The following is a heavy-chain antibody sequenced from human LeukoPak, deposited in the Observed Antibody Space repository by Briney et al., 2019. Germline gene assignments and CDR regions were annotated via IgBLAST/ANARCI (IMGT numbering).Heavy chain of an antibody. CDR1: GRSISSVQYN. J-gene: IGHJ6*02. CDR3: DRAELGPSFSHALDV. D-gene: IGHD7-27*01. V-gene: IGHV4-30-4*01. CDR2: IHYSGST. Sequence: PSETLSLTCSVSGRSISSVQYNWSWIRQPPGKGLEWIGYIHYSGSTYYTPSLKSRGTLSLDTSQNQFSLTLSSVTAADTAVYYCDRAELGPSFSHALDVWGLGTTVTVSS.